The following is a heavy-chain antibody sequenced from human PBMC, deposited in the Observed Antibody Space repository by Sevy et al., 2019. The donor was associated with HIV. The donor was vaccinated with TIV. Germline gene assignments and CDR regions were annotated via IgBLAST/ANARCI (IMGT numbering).Heavy chain of an antibody. D-gene: IGHD1-26*01. CDR1: GYTFTSYD. CDR3: ARVSSGSYVFFYYYYGMDV. V-gene: IGHV1-8*01. CDR2: MNPNSGNT. J-gene: IGHJ6*02. Sequence: ASVKVSCKASGYTFTSYDINWVRQATGQGLEWMGWMNPNSGNTGYAPKFQGRVTMTRNTSISTAYVELSSLRSEETAVYYCARVSSGSYVFFYYYYGMDVWGQGTTVTVSS.